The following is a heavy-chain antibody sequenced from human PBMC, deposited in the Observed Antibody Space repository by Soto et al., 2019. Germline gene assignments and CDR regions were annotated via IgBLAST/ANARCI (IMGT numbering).Heavy chain of an antibody. J-gene: IGHJ4*02. CDR3: AKDANVEYYYDSSGYYPYFDY. CDR2: ISGSGGST. CDR1: GFTFSSYA. Sequence: GGSLRLSCAASGFTFSSYAMSWVRQAPGKGLEWVSAISGSGGSTYYADSVKGRFTISRDNSKNTLYLQMNSLRAEDTAVYYCAKDANVEYYYDSSGYYPYFDYWGQGTLVTVSS. D-gene: IGHD3-22*01. V-gene: IGHV3-23*01.